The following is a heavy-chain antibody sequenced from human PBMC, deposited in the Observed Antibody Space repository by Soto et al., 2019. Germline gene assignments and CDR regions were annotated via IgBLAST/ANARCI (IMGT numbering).Heavy chain of an antibody. D-gene: IGHD3-22*01. CDR1: GGTFSSHA. CDR2: IIPIFGTA. Sequence: ASVKVSCKASGGTFSSHAISWVRQAPGQGLEWMGGIIPIFGTANYAQKFQGRVTITADESTSTAYMELSSLRSEDTAVYYCARTYYYDSSGYFNWFDPWGQGTLVTVSS. J-gene: IGHJ5*02. V-gene: IGHV1-69*13. CDR3: ARTYYYDSSGYFNWFDP.